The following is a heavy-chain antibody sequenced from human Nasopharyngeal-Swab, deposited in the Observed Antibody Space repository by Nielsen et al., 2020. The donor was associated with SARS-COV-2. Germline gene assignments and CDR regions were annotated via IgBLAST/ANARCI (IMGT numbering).Heavy chain of an antibody. CDR2: ISYDGSNK. Sequence: PGKGLEGVAVISYDGSNKYYADAVKGRFAISRDNSKNTLYLQMNSLRAEDTAVYYCAKHSGWYYFDYWGQGTLVTVSS. D-gene: IGHD6-19*01. V-gene: IGHV3-30*18. CDR3: AKHSGWYYFDY. J-gene: IGHJ4*02.